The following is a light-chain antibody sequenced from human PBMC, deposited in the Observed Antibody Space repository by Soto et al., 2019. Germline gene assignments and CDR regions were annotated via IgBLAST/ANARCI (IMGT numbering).Light chain of an antibody. Sequence: QSVLTQPPSASGAPGQRVTLSCIGGSSNVGFNAVNWYQQLPGAAPKLPIHGNSQRPSGVPDRFSGSKSGTSASLAIIGLRAEDEAHYYCAAWDDSLRGVVFGGGTKLTVL. CDR1: SSNVGFNA. CDR2: GNS. J-gene: IGLJ3*02. CDR3: AAWDDSLRGVV. V-gene: IGLV1-47*02.